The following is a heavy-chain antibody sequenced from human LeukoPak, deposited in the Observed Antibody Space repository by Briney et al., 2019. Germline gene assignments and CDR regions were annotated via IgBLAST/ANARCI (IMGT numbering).Heavy chain of an antibody. V-gene: IGHV4-38-2*01. D-gene: IGHD5-12*01. CDR3: ARHVGNSGYAPFDY. J-gene: IGHJ4*02. Sequence: PSETLSLTCAVSGYSISSGYYWGWIRQPPGKGLEWIGSIYYSGSTYYNPSLKSRVTISVDTSKNQFSLKLSSVTAADTAVYYCARHVGNSGYAPFDYWGQGTLVTVSS. CDR2: IYYSGST. CDR1: GYSISSGYY.